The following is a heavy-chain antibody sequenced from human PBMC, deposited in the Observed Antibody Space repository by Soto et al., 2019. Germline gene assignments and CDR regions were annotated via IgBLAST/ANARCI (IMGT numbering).Heavy chain of an antibody. V-gene: IGHV3-23*01. D-gene: IGHD3-3*01. Sequence: GRSLRLSCAASGFSLSSYSMYWVRQAPGKGLEWVSGISGSGSGTYYADSVKGRFTISRDNSKNTLYMQMNSLRAEDTAVYYCAKVGLRFLEWLFGYWGQGTLVTVSS. CDR1: GFSLSSYS. CDR3: AKVGLRFLEWLFGY. J-gene: IGHJ4*02. CDR2: ISGSGSGT.